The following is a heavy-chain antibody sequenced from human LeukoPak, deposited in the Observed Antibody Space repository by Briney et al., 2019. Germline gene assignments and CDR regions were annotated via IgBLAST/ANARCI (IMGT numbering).Heavy chain of an antibody. CDR3: ARGRREHGAGSGIDYYYYYMDV. D-gene: IGHD3-10*01. CDR2: IIPIFGTA. J-gene: IGHJ6*03. CDR1: GGTFSRYA. V-gene: IGHV1-69*05. Sequence: SVKVSCKASGGTFSRYAISWVRHARGRGLEWMGGIIPIFGTAKYAQKCQGRVTITTDESASTAYMDLSNLRSEDTAVYYCARGRREHGAGSGIDYYYYYMDVWGEGTTVTVSS.